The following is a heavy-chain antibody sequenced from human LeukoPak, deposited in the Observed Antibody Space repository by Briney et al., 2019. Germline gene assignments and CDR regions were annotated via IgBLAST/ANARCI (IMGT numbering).Heavy chain of an antibody. Sequence: GRSLRLSCAASGFTFSSYGMHWVRQAPGKGLEWVAVIWYDGSNKYYADSVKGRFTISRDNSKNTLYLQMNSLRAEDTAVYYCAKAALQYYGSGSYPGYWGQGTLVTVSS. D-gene: IGHD3-10*01. J-gene: IGHJ4*02. CDR2: IWYDGSNK. CDR1: GFTFSSYG. V-gene: IGHV3-33*06. CDR3: AKAALQYYGSGSYPGY.